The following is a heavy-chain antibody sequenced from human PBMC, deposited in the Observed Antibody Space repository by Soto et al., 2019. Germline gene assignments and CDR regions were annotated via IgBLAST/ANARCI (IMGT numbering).Heavy chain of an antibody. D-gene: IGHD5-12*01. J-gene: IGHJ4*02. CDR1: GFSVTANY. CDR2: IYSGGST. V-gene: IGHV3-53*01. Sequence: EVQVVESGGGLIQPGGSLRLSCEVSGFSVTANYMSWVRQAPGKGLEWVSVIYSGGSTYYIDSVKGRFSISRDISKNTLYLKMNSRRAEDTAVFYFHGYGYGGKGSLVTVSS. CDR3: HGYGY.